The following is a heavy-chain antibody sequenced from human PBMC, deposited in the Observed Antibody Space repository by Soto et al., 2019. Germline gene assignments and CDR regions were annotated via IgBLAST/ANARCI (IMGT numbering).Heavy chain of an antibody. CDR1: GFSFSGSS. V-gene: IGHV3-73*01. CDR3: TRLSTNAPYDACDI. Sequence: GGSQRLSCAASGFSFSGSSMHWVRQASGKGLEWVGRIRSGADNYATAYTASMKGRFIISRDDSKNTAYLQMNSLKTEDTAVYYCTRLSTNAPYDACDIWGQGTMVTVSS. CDR2: IRSGADNYAT. D-gene: IGHD2-8*01. J-gene: IGHJ3*02.